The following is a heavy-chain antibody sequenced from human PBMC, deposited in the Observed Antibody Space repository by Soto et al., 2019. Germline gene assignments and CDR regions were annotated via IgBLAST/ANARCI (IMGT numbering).Heavy chain of an antibody. D-gene: IGHD6-19*01. J-gene: IGHJ3*02. CDR1: GGSISSGGYY. CDR3: AREGIGYSCAKKAQRDAFDI. CDR2: IYYSGST. V-gene: IGHV4-31*03. Sequence: TLSLTCTVSGGSISSGGYYWSWIRQHPGKGLEWIGYIYYSGSTYYNPSLKSRVTISVDTSKNQFSLKLSSVTAADTAVYYCAREGIGYSCAKKAQRDAFDIWGQGTMGTVSS.